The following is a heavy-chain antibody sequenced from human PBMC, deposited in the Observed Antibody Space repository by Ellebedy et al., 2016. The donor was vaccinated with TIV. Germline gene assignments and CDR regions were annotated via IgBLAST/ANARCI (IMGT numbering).Heavy chain of an antibody. CDR1: GGSISSYY. D-gene: IGHD2-2*01. J-gene: IGHJ3*02. CDR3: TRVIVVVPAAIPDAFDI. V-gene: IGHV4-59*01. Sequence: SETLSLTCTVSGGSISSYYWSWIRQPPGKGLEWIGYIYYSGSTNYNPSLKSRVTISVDTSKNQFSLKLSSVTAADTAVYYCTRVIVVVPAAIPDAFDIWGQGTMVTVSS. CDR2: IYYSGST.